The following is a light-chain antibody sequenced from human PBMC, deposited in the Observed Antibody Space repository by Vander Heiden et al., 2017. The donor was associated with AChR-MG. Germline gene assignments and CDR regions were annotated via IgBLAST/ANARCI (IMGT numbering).Light chain of an antibody. Sequence: DVQMTQSPSSLSASVGDRVTITCRAGQSISSYSNWYQQKAGKAPKLLIYAASSLQSGVPSMCSGRGSSTDCTLTSSRLQPEDAATYCRQQSVRTPYTFGQRTKLEIK. V-gene: IGKV1-39*01. CDR2: AAS. J-gene: IGKJ2*01. CDR3: QQSVRTPYT. CDR1: QSISSY.